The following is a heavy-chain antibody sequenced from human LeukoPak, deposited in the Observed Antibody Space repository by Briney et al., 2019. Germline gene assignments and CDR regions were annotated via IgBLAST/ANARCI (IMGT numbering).Heavy chain of an antibody. V-gene: IGHV4-59*01. CDR3: ARALTRRDGYNFDY. D-gene: IGHD5-24*01. CDR1: GGSISSYY. Sequence: PSETLSLTCTASGGSISSYYWNWIRQPPGKGLEWIGYIYNSGTTNYNPSLKSRVTISVDTSKNQFSLKLSSVTAAGTAVYYCARALTRRDGYNFDYWGQGTLVTVSS. CDR2: IYNSGTT. J-gene: IGHJ4*02.